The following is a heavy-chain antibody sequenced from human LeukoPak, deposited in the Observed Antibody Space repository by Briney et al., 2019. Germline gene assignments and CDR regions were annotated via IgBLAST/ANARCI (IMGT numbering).Heavy chain of an antibody. CDR1: GGTFSSYA. Sequence: SVKVSCKASGGTFSSYAISWVRQAPGQGLEWMGGIIPIFGTANYAQKFQGRVTITADESTSTAYMELSSLRSEDTAVYYCARDENPGAVAALYGMDVWGQGTTVAVSS. J-gene: IGHJ6*02. CDR3: ARDENPGAVAALYGMDV. D-gene: IGHD6-19*01. CDR2: IIPIFGTA. V-gene: IGHV1-69*13.